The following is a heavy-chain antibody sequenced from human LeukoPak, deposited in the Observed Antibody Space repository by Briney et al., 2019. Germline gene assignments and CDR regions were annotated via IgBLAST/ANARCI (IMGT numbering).Heavy chain of an antibody. CDR3: AREYCSSTSCHNNYYYYGMDV. V-gene: IGHV3-64*01. J-gene: IGHJ6*02. Sequence: GGSLRLSCAASGFTFSSYAMHWVRLAPGKGLEYVSAISSNGGSTYYANSVKGRFTISRDNSKNTLYLQMGSLRAEDMAVYYCAREYCSSTSCHNNYYYYGMDVWGQGTTVTVSS. CDR2: ISSNGGST. CDR1: GFTFSSYA. D-gene: IGHD2-2*02.